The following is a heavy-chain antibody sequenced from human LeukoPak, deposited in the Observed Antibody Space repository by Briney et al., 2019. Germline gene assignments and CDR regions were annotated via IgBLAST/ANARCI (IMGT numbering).Heavy chain of an antibody. D-gene: IGHD3-22*01. CDR3: ARIAVYYYDSSGYAF. CDR1: GFTVSDYY. V-gene: IGHV3-11*04. J-gene: IGHJ4*02. Sequence: PGGSLRLSCAVSGFTVSDYYMGWIRQAPGKGLEWVSFIISGGSNIIYTDSVKGRFTISRDNAENSLYLRMNSLRAEDKAGYYCARIAVYYYDSSGYAFWGQGTLVTVSS. CDR2: IISGGSNI.